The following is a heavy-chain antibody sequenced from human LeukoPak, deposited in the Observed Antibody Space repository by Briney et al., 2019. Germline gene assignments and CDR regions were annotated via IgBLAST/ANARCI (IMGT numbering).Heavy chain of an antibody. J-gene: IGHJ6*02. CDR1: GFTFSSYG. Sequence: GGSLRLSCAASGFTFSSYGMHWVRQAPGKGLEWVAVISYDGSKKYYADSVKGRFTISRDNSKNTLYLQMNSLRAEDTAVYYCARDRVRYRSGGDYYGMDVWSQGTTVTVSS. CDR3: ARDRVRYRSGGDYYGMDV. D-gene: IGHD3-10*01. V-gene: IGHV3-30*03. CDR2: ISYDGSKK.